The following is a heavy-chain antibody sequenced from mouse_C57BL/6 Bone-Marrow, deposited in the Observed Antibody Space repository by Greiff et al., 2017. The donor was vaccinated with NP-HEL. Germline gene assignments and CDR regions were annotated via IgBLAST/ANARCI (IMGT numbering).Heavy chain of an antibody. D-gene: IGHD1-1*01. V-gene: IGHV1-72*01. CDR2: IDPNSGGT. CDR3: ARYYYGSSSFAY. J-gene: IGHJ2*01. Sequence: QVQLQQPGAELLKPGASVKLSCKASGYTFTSYLMHWVKQRPGRGLEWIGRIDPNSGGTKYNEKFKSKATLTVDKPSSTAYMQLNSLTAEGAAVYYCARYYYGSSSFAYWGQGTTLTVTT. CDR1: GYTFTSYL.